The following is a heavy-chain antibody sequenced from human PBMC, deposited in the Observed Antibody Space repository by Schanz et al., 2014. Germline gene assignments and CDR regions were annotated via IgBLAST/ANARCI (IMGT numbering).Heavy chain of an antibody. CDR2: ISGSGAST. CDR3: ARGVRIDY. CDR1: GVTFSSYA. J-gene: IGHJ4*02. V-gene: IGHV3-23*01. Sequence: EAQLLESGGGLAQPGGSLRLSCVASGVTFSSYAMSWVRQASGKGLEWVSAISGSGASTYYADSVKGRFTISRDNSKNNSKNTLYVQMNSLTAEDTAVYYCARGVRIDYWGQGILVTVAS. D-gene: IGHD3-3*01.